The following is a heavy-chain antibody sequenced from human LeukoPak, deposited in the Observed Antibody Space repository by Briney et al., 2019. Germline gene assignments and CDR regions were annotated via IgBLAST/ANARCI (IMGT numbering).Heavy chain of an antibody. CDR1: GFVFSGYS. CDR3: ARDRAVKARIGGMDV. D-gene: IGHD5-12*01. J-gene: IGHJ6*02. CDR2: ISEGSSHT. V-gene: IGHV3-21*06. Sequence: PGGSLRLSCAASGFVFSGYSINWVRQAPGEGLEWVSYISEGSSHTYYVDSVKGRFTISRDNAKNSLYLQMSSLRAEDTGIYYCARDRAVKARIGGMDVWGQGTTVIVSS.